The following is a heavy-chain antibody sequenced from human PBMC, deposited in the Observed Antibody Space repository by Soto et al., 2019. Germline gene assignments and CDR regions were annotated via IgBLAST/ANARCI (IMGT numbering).Heavy chain of an antibody. D-gene: IGHD3-16*02. CDR2: INHSGST. CDR1: GGSFSGYY. CDR3: ARPRGYRVMWSAFDI. J-gene: IGHJ3*02. Sequence: TSETLSLTCGVYGGSFSGYYWSWIRQPPGKGLEWIGEINHSGSTDYNPSLKSRVTISVDTSKNQFSLKLSSVTAADTAVYYCARPRGYRVMWSAFDIWGQGTMVTVSS. V-gene: IGHV4-34*01.